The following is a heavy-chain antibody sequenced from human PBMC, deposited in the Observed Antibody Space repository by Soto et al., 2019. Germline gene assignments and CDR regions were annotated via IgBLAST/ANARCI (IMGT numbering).Heavy chain of an antibody. CDR3: AGSNYFDSSDYYAHDY. D-gene: IGHD3-22*01. CDR1: GYTFTNYY. Sequence: GASVKVSCKASGYTFTNYYIYWVRQAPGQGLEWMGLINPSGGSSTYSQKFQGRVTMTRDTSTGTVYMELNSLRPEDTAVYYCAGSNYFDSSDYYAHDYRGQRSLVT. V-gene: IGHV1-46*03. CDR2: INPSGGSS. J-gene: IGHJ4*02.